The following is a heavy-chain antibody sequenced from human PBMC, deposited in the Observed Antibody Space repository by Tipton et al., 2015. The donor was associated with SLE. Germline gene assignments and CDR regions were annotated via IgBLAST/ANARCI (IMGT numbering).Heavy chain of an antibody. CDR3: VREGHGDYYLDY. Sequence: QLVQSGGGLIQPGGSLRLSCVASGFSFSSHAVNWARQAPGKGLEWVGAISGDGDATYYADSVKGRISISRDDSKNTLYMELSSLRGDDTAVYYCVREGHGDYYLDYWGQGTLVTVSS. CDR2: ISGDGDAT. J-gene: IGHJ4*02. V-gene: IGHV3-23*04. D-gene: IGHD4-17*01. CDR1: GFSFSSHA.